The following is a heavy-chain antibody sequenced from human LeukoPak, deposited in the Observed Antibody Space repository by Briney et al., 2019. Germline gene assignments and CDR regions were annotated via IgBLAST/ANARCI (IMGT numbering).Heavy chain of an antibody. Sequence: GASVKVSCKASGYTFTGYYMRWVRQAPGQGLEWMGWINPNSGGTNYAQKFQGRVTMTRNTSISTAHMELSRLRSDDTAVYYCATAPRFLEWLHYPLFFDYWGQGTLVTVSS. V-gene: IGHV1-2*02. CDR1: GYTFTGYY. CDR3: ATAPRFLEWLHYPLFFDY. D-gene: IGHD3-3*01. CDR2: INPNSGGT. J-gene: IGHJ4*02.